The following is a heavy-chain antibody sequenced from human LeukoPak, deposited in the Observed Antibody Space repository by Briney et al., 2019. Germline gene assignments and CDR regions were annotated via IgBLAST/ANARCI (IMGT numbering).Heavy chain of an antibody. Sequence: SETLSLTCTVSGGSISSYYWSWIQQPPGKGLEWIGYIYYSGSTNYNPSLKSRVTISVDTSKNQFSLKLSSVTAADTAVYYCARLQLRYFDWPRYYYGMDVWGQGTTVTVSS. CDR3: ARLQLRYFDWPRYYYGMDV. D-gene: IGHD3-9*01. CDR1: GGSISSYY. CDR2: IYYSGST. J-gene: IGHJ6*02. V-gene: IGHV4-59*08.